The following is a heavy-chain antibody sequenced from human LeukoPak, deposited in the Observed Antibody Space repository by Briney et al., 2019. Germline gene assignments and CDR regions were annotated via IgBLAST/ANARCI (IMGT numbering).Heavy chain of an antibody. J-gene: IGHJ4*02. D-gene: IGHD3-10*01. CDR2: IMQDGSEI. Sequence: GGSLRLSCAASGFSFNSYWMSWVRQAPGKGLECVANIMQDGSEIYFVDSVKGRFTISRDNAKSSLYLQMNSLRGEDTAVYYCARARYGSGGYFFDFWGQGTLVTVSS. CDR3: ARARYGSGGYFFDF. CDR1: GFSFNSYW. V-gene: IGHV3-7*04.